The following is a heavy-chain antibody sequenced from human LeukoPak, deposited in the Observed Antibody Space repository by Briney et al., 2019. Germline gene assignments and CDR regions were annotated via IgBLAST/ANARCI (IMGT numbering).Heavy chain of an antibody. D-gene: IGHD6-13*01. V-gene: IGHV4-59*01. Sequence: SETLSLTCTVSGGSISRYYWSWIRQPPGKGLEWIGYIYHSGSTNYNPSLKSRVTISVDTSKNQFSLKLRSVTAADSAVYYSAKDPYSSSWGGYFDLWGRGTLVTVSS. CDR2: IYHSGST. CDR3: AKDPYSSSWGGYFDL. J-gene: IGHJ2*01. CDR1: GGSISRYY.